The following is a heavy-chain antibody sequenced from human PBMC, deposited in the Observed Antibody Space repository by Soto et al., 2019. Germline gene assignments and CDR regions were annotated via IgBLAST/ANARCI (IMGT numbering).Heavy chain of an antibody. V-gene: IGHV4-39*01. CDR3: ARQEMRYDSSGYYFDY. D-gene: IGHD3-22*01. CDR1: GGSISSSSYC. Sequence: PSETLSLTCTVSGGSISSSSYCWGWIRQPPGKGLEWIGSIYYSGSTYYNPSLKSRVTISVDTSKNQFSLKLSSVTAADTAVYYCARQEMRYDSSGYYFDYWGQGTLVTVSS. J-gene: IGHJ4*02. CDR2: IYYSGST.